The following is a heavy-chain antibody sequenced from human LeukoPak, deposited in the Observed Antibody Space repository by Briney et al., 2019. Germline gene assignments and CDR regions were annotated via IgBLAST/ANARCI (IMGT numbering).Heavy chain of an antibody. D-gene: IGHD1-1*01. CDR3: ARNWNQDYYYYYMDV. CDR1: GGSISSYY. J-gene: IGHJ6*03. V-gene: IGHV4-4*09. CDR2: IYTSGST. Sequence: PSETLSLTCTVSGGSISSYYWSWIRQPPGKGLEWIGYIYTSGSTNYNPSLKSRVTISVDTSKNQFSLKLSSVTAADTAVYYCARNWNQDYYYYYMDVWGKGTTVTVSS.